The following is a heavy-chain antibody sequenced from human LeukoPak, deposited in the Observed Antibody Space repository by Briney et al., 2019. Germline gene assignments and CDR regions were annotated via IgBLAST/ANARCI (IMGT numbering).Heavy chain of an antibody. CDR2: ISGSGGST. D-gene: IGHD2/OR15-2a*01. J-gene: IGHJ4*02. CDR3: AKDLSGNYGDY. V-gene: IGHV3-23*01. CDR1: GFTFSSYG. Sequence: GGSLRLSCAASGFTFSSYGMRWVRQAPGKGLEWVSAISGSGGSTYYADSVKGRFTISRDNSKNTLYLQMNSLRAEDTAVYYCAKDLSGNYGDYWGQGTLVTVSS.